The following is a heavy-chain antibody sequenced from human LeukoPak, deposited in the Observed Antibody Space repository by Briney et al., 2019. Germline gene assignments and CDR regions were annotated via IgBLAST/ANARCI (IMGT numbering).Heavy chain of an antibody. CDR2: INHSGST. Sequence: SETLSLTCAVYGGSFSGYYWSWIRQPPGKGLEWIGEINHSGSTNYNPSLKSRVTISVDTSKNQFSLKLSSVTAADTAVYYCARQGSSGYYDYWGQGTLVTVSS. J-gene: IGHJ4*02. D-gene: IGHD3-22*01. CDR1: GGSFSGYY. V-gene: IGHV4-34*01. CDR3: ARQGSSGYYDY.